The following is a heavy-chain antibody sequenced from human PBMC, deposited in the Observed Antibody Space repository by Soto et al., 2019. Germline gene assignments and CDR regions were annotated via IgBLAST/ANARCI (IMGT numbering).Heavy chain of an antibody. J-gene: IGHJ4*02. V-gene: IGHV4-59*08. CDR2: IYYNGST. CDR3: ARRWGYSFDY. D-gene: IGHD7-27*01. Sequence: SETLSLTCTVSGGSISSYYWSWIRQPPGKGLEWIGYIYYNGSTNYNPSLKSRVTISVDTSKNQFSLKLSSVTAADTAVYYCARRWGYSFDYWGQGTLVTVSS. CDR1: GGSISSYY.